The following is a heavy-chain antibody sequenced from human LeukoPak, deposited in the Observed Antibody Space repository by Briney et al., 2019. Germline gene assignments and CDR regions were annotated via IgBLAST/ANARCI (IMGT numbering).Heavy chain of an antibody. CDR3: ARDHGYAFDY. CDR2: INSISGEI. D-gene: IGHD5-12*01. J-gene: IGHJ4*02. CDR1: GFTFDDYG. Sequence: GGSLRLSCAASGFTFDDYGMSWVRQAPGKGLEWVSYINSISGEIWYADSVKGRFTISRDDAKNSLYLQVNSLRDEDTAVYYCARDHGYAFDYWGQGTLVTVSS. V-gene: IGHV3-48*02.